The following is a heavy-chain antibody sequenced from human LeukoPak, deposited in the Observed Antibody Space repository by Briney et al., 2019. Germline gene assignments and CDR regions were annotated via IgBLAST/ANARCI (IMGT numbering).Heavy chain of an antibody. CDR2: ISAYNGNT. Sequence: ASVKVSCTASGYTFTSYGISWVRQAPGQGLEWMGWISAYNGNTNYAQKLQGRVTMTTDTSTSTAYMELRSLRSDDTAVYYCARDPGEGTCSSTSCYGDWYYYYGMDVWGKGTTVTVSS. J-gene: IGHJ6*04. D-gene: IGHD2-2*01. CDR1: GYTFTSYG. V-gene: IGHV1-18*04. CDR3: ARDPGEGTCSSTSCYGDWYYYYGMDV.